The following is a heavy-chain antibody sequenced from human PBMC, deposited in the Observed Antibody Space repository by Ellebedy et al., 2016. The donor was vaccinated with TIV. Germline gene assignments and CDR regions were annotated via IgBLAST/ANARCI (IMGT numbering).Heavy chain of an antibody. CDR1: GYRFTSYW. CDR3: ARSDSSGYDAFDI. D-gene: IGHD3-22*01. J-gene: IGHJ3*02. V-gene: IGHV5-10-1*01. CDR2: IDPSDSYT. Sequence: KVSCKGSGYRFTSYWISWVRQMPGKGLEWMGRIDPSDSYTNNSPSFQGHVTISADQSISTAYLQWRSLKASDTAMYYCARSDSSGYDAFDIWGQGTMVTVSS.